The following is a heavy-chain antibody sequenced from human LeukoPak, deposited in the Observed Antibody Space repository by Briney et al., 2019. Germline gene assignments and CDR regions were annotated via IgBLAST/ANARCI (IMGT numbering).Heavy chain of an antibody. J-gene: IGHJ4*02. CDR3: AKDPNSSSWRVGYFDY. CDR2: IRYDGSNK. V-gene: IGHV3-30*02. Sequence: GGSLRLSCAASGFTFSSYGMHWVRQAPGKGLEWVAFIRYDGSNKYYADSVKGRFTISRDNSKNTLYLQMNSLRAEDTAVYYCAKDPNSSSWRVGYFDYWGQGILVTVSS. D-gene: IGHD6-13*01. CDR1: GFTFSSYG.